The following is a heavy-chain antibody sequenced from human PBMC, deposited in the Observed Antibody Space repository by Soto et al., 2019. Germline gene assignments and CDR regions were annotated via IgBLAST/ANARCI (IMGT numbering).Heavy chain of an antibody. CDR2: INPFYGET. V-gene: IGHV1-46*01. CDR3: ARARGISFGYNYFDH. Sequence: GASVKVSCKASGYTFSSYHMHWVRQAPGQGLEWMGVINPFYGETRYAQKFQGRVTMTRDTSTSTVYMELSSLRSEDTAVYYCARARGISFGYNYFDHWGQGTLVIVSS. D-gene: IGHD5-18*01. J-gene: IGHJ5*02. CDR1: GYTFSSYH.